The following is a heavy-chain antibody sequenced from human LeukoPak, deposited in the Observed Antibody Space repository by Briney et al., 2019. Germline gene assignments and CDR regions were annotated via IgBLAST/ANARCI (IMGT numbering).Heavy chain of an antibody. D-gene: IGHD5-12*01. V-gene: IGHV1-18*01. CDR2: ISAYNGNT. Sequence: ASVKVSCKASGYTFTSYGISWVRQAPGQGLEWMGWISAYNGNTNYAQKLQGRVTMTTDTSTGTAYMELRSLRSDDTAVYYCARGGSGYDLYYYYYMDVWGKGTTVTVSS. J-gene: IGHJ6*03. CDR3: ARGGSGYDLYYYYYMDV. CDR1: GYTFTSYG.